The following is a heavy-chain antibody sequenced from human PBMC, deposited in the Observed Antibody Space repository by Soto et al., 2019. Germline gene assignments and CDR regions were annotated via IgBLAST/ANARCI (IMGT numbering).Heavy chain of an antibody. CDR3: AKDRVPGAYGHYYGMDV. CDR1: GFTFNNSG. D-gene: IGHD6-19*01. J-gene: IGHJ6*02. Sequence: GGSLRLSCAVTGFTFNNSGMHWIRQAPGKGLEWVAVISFDGSETYYADSMKGRFTISRDNSKNMLQLQMNSLRAEDTAIYYCAKDRVPGAYGHYYGMDVWGQGTTVTVSS. CDR2: ISFDGSET. V-gene: IGHV3-30*18.